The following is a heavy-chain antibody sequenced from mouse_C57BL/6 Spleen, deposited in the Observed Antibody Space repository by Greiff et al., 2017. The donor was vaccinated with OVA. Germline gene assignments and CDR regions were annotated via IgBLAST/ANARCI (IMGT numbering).Heavy chain of an antibody. CDR3: AREIYYDYDAFAY. CDR2: ISYDGSN. V-gene: IGHV3-6*01. J-gene: IGHJ3*01. D-gene: IGHD2-4*01. CDR1: GYSITSGYY. Sequence: DVQLVESGPGLVKPSQSLSLTCSVTGYSITSGYYWHWIRQFPGNKLEWMGYISYDGSNNYNPSLKNRISITRDTSKNQFFLKLNSVTTEDTATYYCAREIYYDYDAFAYWGQGTLVTVSA.